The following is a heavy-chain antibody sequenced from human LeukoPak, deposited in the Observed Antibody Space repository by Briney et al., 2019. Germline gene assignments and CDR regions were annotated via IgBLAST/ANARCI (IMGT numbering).Heavy chain of an antibody. D-gene: IGHD6-19*01. CDR3: ARDLMWLVDY. V-gene: IGHV3-30*04. CDR1: GFIFIDYD. J-gene: IGHJ4*02. CDR2: ISKDAAFM. Sequence: PGGSLRLSCAVSGFIFIDYDFHWVRQAPGKGLEWLAYISKDAAFMFYADSVRGRFTVSRDNSKRTVYLQLNSLRAEDTALYYCARDLMWLVDYWGQGTLVTVSS.